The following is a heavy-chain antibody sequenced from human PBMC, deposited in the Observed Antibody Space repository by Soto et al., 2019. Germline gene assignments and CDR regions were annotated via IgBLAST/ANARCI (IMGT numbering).Heavy chain of an antibody. CDR1: GGTFSSYA. V-gene: IGHV1-69*01. J-gene: IGHJ4*02. CDR2: IIPIFGTA. Sequence: QVQLVQSGAEVKKPGSSVKVSCKASGGTFSSYAISWVRQAPGQGLEWMGGIIPIFGTANYAQKFQGRVTITADETTSTAYRELSSLRAEDTAVYYGAREGYVDTAMGFDDWGQGTLVTVSS. D-gene: IGHD5-18*01. CDR3: AREGYVDTAMGFDD.